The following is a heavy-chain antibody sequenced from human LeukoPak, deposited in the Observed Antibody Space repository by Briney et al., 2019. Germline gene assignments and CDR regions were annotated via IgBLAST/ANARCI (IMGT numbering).Heavy chain of an antibody. CDR1: GGSVSNADYY. V-gene: IGHV4-61*08. D-gene: IGHD4-17*01. Sequence: SETLSLTCTVSGGSVSNADYYWSWIRHPPGKTLEWIGYIYHTGSNNYKYSLKSRVTISVDKSKNQFSLKLSSVTAADTAVYYCARASWVTTRAFDIWGQGTMVTVSS. J-gene: IGHJ3*02. CDR2: IYHTGSN. CDR3: ARASWVTTRAFDI.